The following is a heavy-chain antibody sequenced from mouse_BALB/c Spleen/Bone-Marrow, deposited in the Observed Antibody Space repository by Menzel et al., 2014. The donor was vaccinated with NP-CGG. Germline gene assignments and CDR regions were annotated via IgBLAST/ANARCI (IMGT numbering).Heavy chain of an antibody. D-gene: IGHD1-1*01. CDR3: ARYSYGSREYYFDY. CDR2: IDPANGNT. Sequence: EVQRVESGAELVKPGASVKLSCSASGFNIKDTYMHWVKQRPEQGLEWIGRIDPANGNTKYDPKFQGKATITADTSSNTAYLQLSSLTSEDTAVYYCARYSYGSREYYFDYWGQGTTLTVSS. J-gene: IGHJ2*01. CDR1: GFNIKDTY. V-gene: IGHV14-3*02.